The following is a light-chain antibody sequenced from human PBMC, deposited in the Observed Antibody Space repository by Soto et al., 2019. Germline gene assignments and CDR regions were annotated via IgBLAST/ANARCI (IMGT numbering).Light chain of an antibody. CDR2: GAS. CDR3: QQYHIWPSWT. J-gene: IGKJ1*01. CDR1: QSVSEF. V-gene: IGKV3-15*01. Sequence: EVVLTQSPATLSLSPGERATLSCRASQSVSEFLAWYQQKPGQAPRLLIYGASTRATDIPARFSGSGSGTDFTLTISSLQSEDFAVYFCQQYHIWPSWTFGQGTKVDIK.